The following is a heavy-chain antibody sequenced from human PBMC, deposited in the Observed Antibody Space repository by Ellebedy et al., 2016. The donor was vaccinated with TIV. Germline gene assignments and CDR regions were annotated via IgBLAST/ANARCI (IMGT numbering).Heavy chain of an antibody. CDR2: ISYDVTNK. J-gene: IGHJ2*01. CDR1: GFSFSDYG. Sequence: GESLKISCAVSGFSFSDYGMHWVRQAPGKGLEWVAVISYDVTNKYYADSVKGRFTISRDNFKNTLSLQMNSLRPEDTAVYYCAKAGGYGDYPYWYFDLWGRGTLVTVSS. CDR3: AKAGGYGDYPYWYFDL. V-gene: IGHV3-30*18. D-gene: IGHD4-17*01.